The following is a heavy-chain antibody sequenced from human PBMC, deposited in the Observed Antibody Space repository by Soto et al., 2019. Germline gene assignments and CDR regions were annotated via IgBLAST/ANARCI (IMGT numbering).Heavy chain of an antibody. CDR1: GYRFTNYW. CDR2: IYPGDSDT. J-gene: IGHJ3*01. Sequence: PGESLKISCKGSGYRFTNYWIGWVRQMPGKGLEWMGIIYPGDSDTRYSPSFEGLVTISADKSISTAYLQWSSLKASDTAMYYCARPPRKVVTADDTFDVWGQGTVVTVSS. CDR3: ARPPRKVVTADDTFDV. D-gene: IGHD2-21*02. V-gene: IGHV5-51*01.